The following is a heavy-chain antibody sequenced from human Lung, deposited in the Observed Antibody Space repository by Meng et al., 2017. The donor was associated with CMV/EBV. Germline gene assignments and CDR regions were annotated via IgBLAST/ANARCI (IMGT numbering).Heavy chain of an antibody. J-gene: IGHJ3*02. Sequence: GGSXRLXCAASGFTFSSYAMHWVRQAPGKGMEWVAVISYDGSNKYYADSVKGRFTISRDNSKNTLYLQMNSLRAEDTAVYYCARELRRELSGAFDIWGQGTXVTVSS. D-gene: IGHD1-26*01. V-gene: IGHV3-30*04. CDR1: GFTFSSYA. CDR2: ISYDGSNK. CDR3: ARELRRELSGAFDI.